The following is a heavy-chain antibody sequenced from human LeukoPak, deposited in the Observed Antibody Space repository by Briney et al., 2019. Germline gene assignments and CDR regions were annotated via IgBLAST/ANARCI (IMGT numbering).Heavy chain of an antibody. CDR3: ARHEDWNDYFDY. J-gene: IGHJ4*02. CDR1: GGSMTGYY. CDR2: VHSSGGT. V-gene: IGHV4-59*08. D-gene: IGHD1-1*01. Sequence: SETLSLTCTVSGGSMTGYYWAWIRQPPGKRLEWIGYVHSSGGTKYSPSLKSRVTVSIDMSKNQFSLKLSSVTAADTAVYYCARHEDWNDYFDYWGQGTLVTVSS.